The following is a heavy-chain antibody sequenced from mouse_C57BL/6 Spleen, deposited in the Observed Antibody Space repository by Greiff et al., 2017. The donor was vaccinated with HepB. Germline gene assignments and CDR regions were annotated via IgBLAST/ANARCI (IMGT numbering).Heavy chain of an antibody. J-gene: IGHJ4*01. Sequence: EVQLQESGPGLVKPSQSLSLTCSVTGYSITSGYYWNWIRQFPGNKLEWMGYISYDGSNNYNPSLKNRISITRDTSKNQFFLKLNSVTTEDTATYYCAREDYGSSSHYYAMDYWGQGTSVTVSS. V-gene: IGHV3-6*01. D-gene: IGHD1-1*01. CDR3: AREDYGSSSHYYAMDY. CDR2: ISYDGSN. CDR1: GYSITSGYY.